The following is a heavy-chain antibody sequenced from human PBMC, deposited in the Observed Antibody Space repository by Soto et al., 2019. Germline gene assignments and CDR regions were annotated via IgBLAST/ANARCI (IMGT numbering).Heavy chain of an antibody. CDR2: ISYDGSNK. CDR1: GFTFSSYG. Sequence: GGSLRLSCAASGFTFSSYGMHCVRQAPGKGLEWVAVISYDGSNKYYADSVKRRFTISRDNSKNTLYLQMNRLRAEDTAVYYCAKDPNGDKTSALDYYFDYWGQGP. D-gene: IGHD4-17*01. CDR3: AKDPNGDKTSALDYYFDY. J-gene: IGHJ4*02. V-gene: IGHV3-30*18.